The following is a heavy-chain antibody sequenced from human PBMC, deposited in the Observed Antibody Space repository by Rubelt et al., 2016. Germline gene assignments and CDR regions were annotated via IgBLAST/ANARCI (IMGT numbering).Heavy chain of an antibody. V-gene: IGHV4-34*01. CDR1: GVPFGDYY. D-gene: IGHD2-8*01. Sequence: QVQLQQWGAGLLKPSETLSLTCAVYGVPFGDYYWAWIRLPPGKGLEWIGEINHSGSTSYKSSLRSRVTMSVDTSKNQLSRKLYDVTATDTAVYYCARGPFKWHRYWGQGTLVTVSS. CDR2: INHSGST. CDR3: ARGPFKWHRY. J-gene: IGHJ4*02.